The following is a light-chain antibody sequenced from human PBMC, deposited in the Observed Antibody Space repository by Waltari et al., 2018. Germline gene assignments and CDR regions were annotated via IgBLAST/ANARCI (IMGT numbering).Light chain of an antibody. CDR3: QQSYSTLVT. CDR2: AAS. Sequence: DIQMTQSPSSLSASVGDRVTITCRASQSISSYLNWYQQKPGKAPKLLMYAASSLLSGVPARFSGSGSGTEFTLTISSLQPEDFATYYCQQSYSTLVTFGPGTKVDIK. V-gene: IGKV1-39*01. J-gene: IGKJ3*01. CDR1: QSISSY.